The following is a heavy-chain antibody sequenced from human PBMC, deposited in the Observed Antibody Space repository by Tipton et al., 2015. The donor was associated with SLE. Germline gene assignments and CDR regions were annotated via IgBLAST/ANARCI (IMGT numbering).Heavy chain of an antibody. CDR3: ARVPETMTYAFDI. V-gene: IGHV4-61*09. D-gene: IGHD1-14*01. Sequence: LRLSCTVSGGSISSGSYYWSWIRQPAGKGLEWIGYIYTSGSTNYNPSLKSRVTISVDTSKNQLSLKLSSVTAADTAVYYCARVPETMTYAFDIWGQGTMVTVSS. CDR2: IYTSGST. J-gene: IGHJ3*02. CDR1: GGSISSGSYY.